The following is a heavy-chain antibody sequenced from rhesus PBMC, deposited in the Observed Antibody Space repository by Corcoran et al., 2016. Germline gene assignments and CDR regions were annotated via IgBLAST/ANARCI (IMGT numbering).Heavy chain of an antibody. J-gene: IGHJ4*01. CDR1: GGSISSSY. CDR2: IYGSGSST. CDR3: ASDRGDASGVFDY. V-gene: IGHV4-169*02. Sequence: QLQLQESGPGQMKPSETLSVTCAVSGGSISSSYWSWIRQAPGKGLEWIGYIYGSGSSTNYNPSLKSRFTLSVDTSKNQLSLKLSSVTAADTAVYYCASDRGDASGVFDYWGQGVLVTVSS. D-gene: IGHD2-39*02.